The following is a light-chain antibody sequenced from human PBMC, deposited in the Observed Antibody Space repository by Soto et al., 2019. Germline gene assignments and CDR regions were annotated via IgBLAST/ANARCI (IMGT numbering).Light chain of an antibody. Sequence: QSALTQPASVSGSPGQSITISCTGTSSDVGRYNYVSWYQQHPGKAPKLLISNVSNRPSGVSNRFSASKSGNTASLTISGLQTEDEADYYCISYTTSITYVFGTGTKLTVL. J-gene: IGLJ1*01. V-gene: IGLV2-14*03. CDR3: ISYTTSITYV. CDR1: SSDVGRYNY. CDR2: NVS.